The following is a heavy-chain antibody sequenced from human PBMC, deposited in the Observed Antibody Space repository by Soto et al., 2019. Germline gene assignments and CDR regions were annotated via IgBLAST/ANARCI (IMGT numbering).Heavy chain of an antibody. CDR2: INPSGGST. Sequence: ASVKVSCKASGYTFTSYFMHWVRQNHGQGLEWMGIINPSGGSTSYAQKFQGRVTMTRDTSTSTVYMELSSLRSEDTAVYYCARDLTEYYYDSSGYFDYWGQGTLVTVSS. V-gene: IGHV1-46*01. J-gene: IGHJ4*02. D-gene: IGHD3-22*01. CDR1: GYTFTSYF. CDR3: ARDLTEYYYDSSGYFDY.